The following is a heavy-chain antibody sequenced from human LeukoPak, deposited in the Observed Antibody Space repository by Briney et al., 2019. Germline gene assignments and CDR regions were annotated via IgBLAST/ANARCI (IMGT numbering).Heavy chain of an antibody. CDR2: IKQDGSEK. CDR1: GFTFSSYW. J-gene: IGHJ4*02. D-gene: IGHD3-22*01. CDR3: AREGNYYDSSGYCVDY. V-gene: IGHV3-7*01. Sequence: GGSLRLSCAASGFTFSSYWMGWVRQAPGKGLEWVANIKQDGSEKYYVDSVKGRFTISRDNAKNSLYLQMNSLRAEDTAVYYCAREGNYYDSSGYCVDYWGQGTLVTVSS.